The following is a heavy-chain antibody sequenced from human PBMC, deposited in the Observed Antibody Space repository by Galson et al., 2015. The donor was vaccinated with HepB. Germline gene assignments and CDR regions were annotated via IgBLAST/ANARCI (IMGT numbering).Heavy chain of an antibody. CDR2: ISAYNGNT. CDR1: GYTFTSYG. V-gene: IGHV1-18*01. D-gene: IGHD4-17*01. Sequence: SVKVSCKASGYTFTSYGISWVRQAPGQGLEWMGWISAYNGNTNYAQKLQGRVTMTTDTSTSTAYMELRSLRSDDTAVYYCARDLRPFDYGDYNWFDPWGQGTLVTVSS. J-gene: IGHJ5*02. CDR3: ARDLRPFDYGDYNWFDP.